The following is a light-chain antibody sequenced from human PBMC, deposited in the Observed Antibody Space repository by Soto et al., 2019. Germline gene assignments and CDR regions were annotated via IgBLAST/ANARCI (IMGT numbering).Light chain of an antibody. CDR2: DAS. Sequence: EIVLTQSPATLSLSPGERATLSCRASQSVSSYLAWYQQKPGQAPRLLIYDASNRATGIPARFSGSGSGTDFILTISSLVPEDFAVYYCQQRSNWPLTFGGGNKVEIK. CDR3: QQRSNWPLT. J-gene: IGKJ4*01. CDR1: QSVSSY. V-gene: IGKV3-11*01.